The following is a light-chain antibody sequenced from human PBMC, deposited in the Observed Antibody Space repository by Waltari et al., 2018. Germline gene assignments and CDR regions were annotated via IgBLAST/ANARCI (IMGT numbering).Light chain of an antibody. CDR2: RVS. CDR3: QQYDNLRT. CDR1: QNVNSW. J-gene: IGKJ2*01. V-gene: IGKV1-5*03. Sequence: DIQMTQSPSTLSASVGDRVSITCRASQNVNSWLAWYHQRPGEAPKLLIYRVSSLASGVPSRFSGSGAGTEFSLTITSLQPDDLGTYYCQQYDNLRTFGQGTKLEI.